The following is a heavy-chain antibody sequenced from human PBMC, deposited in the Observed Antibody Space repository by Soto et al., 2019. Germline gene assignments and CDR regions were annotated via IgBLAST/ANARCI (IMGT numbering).Heavy chain of an antibody. CDR3: ARDRGYSAYDPYSYH. CDR2: ISSSSSYI. Sequence: GGSLRLSCEASGFPFSDYVINWVRQAPGKGLEWISSISSSSSYIDYVDSVKGRFTISRDNAKNSLYLQMNSLRAEDTAMYYCARDRGYSAYDPYSYHGGQGTMGTVSS. D-gene: IGHD5-12*01. V-gene: IGHV3-21*01. J-gene: IGHJ1*01. CDR1: GFPFSDYV.